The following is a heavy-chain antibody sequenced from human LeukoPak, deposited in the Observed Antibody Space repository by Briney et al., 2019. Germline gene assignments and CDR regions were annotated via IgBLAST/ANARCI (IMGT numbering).Heavy chain of an antibody. CDR2: ISGNGERT. Sequence: PGGSLRLSCAASGFTFSSYAMSWVRQAPGKGLEWVSAISGNGERTYYVDSEKGRLTISRDNSKNTLYLQMNSLRADDTAVYYCAKGMGATIVYYYYAMDVWGQGTTVTVSS. J-gene: IGHJ6*02. CDR1: GFTFSSYA. V-gene: IGHV3-23*01. D-gene: IGHD1-26*01. CDR3: AKGMGATIVYYYYAMDV.